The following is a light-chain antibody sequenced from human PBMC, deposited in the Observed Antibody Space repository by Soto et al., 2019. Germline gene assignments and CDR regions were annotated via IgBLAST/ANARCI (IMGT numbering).Light chain of an antibody. CDR1: SSDVGGYNY. J-gene: IGLJ3*02. CDR2: EVR. Sequence: QSALTQPASVSGSPGQSITISCTGTSSDVGGYNYVSWYQQHPGKAPKLMIYEVRNRPSGVSNRFSGSRSGITASLTISGLQAEDEADYYCSSYTGSGTLVFGGGTRSPS. V-gene: IGLV2-14*01. CDR3: SSYTGSGTLV.